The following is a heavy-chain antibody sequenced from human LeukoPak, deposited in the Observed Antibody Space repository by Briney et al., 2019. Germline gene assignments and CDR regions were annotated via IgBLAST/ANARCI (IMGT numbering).Heavy chain of an antibody. Sequence: SQTLSLTCTVSGGSISSGGYYWGWIRQPPGKGLEWIGSIYHSGSTYYNPSLKSRVTISVDTSKNQFSLKLSSVTAADTAVYYCARGGYGDYLHFDYWGQGTLVTVSS. CDR2: IYHSGST. V-gene: IGHV4-39*07. CDR1: GGSISSGGYY. J-gene: IGHJ4*02. D-gene: IGHD4-17*01. CDR3: ARGGYGDYLHFDY.